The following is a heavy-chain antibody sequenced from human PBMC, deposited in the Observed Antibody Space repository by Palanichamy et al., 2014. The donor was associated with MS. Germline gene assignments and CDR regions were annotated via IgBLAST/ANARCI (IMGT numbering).Heavy chain of an antibody. D-gene: IGHD2/OR15-2a*01. Sequence: QVHLVESGGGLVKPGGSLRLTCAASGFSFSDYYMSWVRQAPGKGLEWVSYISSTSHVMYYSNSAKGRFTISRDNAKGSLYLQMNSLRPEDTVVYYCVRDLEGEYYFEYWGLGTLVTVSS. V-gene: IGHV3-11*01. CDR2: ISSTSHVM. CDR1: GFSFSDYY. CDR3: VRDLEGEYYFEY. J-gene: IGHJ4*02.